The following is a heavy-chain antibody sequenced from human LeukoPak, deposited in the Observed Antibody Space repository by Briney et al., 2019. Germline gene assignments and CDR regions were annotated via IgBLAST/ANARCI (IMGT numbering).Heavy chain of an antibody. CDR2: INHSGST. J-gene: IGHJ5*02. D-gene: IGHD2-2*01. Sequence: SETLSLTCAVYGGSFSGYYWSWIRQPPGKGLEWIGEINHSGSTNYNPSLKSRVTISVDTSKNQFSLKLSSVTAADTAVYYCARGLRYCSSTRCLAWFDPWGQGTLVTVSS. CDR1: GGSFSGYY. CDR3: ARGLRYCSSTRCLAWFDP. V-gene: IGHV4-34*01.